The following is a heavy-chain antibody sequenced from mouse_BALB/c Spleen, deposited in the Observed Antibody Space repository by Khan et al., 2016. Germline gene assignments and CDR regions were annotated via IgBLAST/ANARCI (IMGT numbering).Heavy chain of an antibody. V-gene: IGHV3-1*02. CDR1: GYSITSGYS. Sequence: EVQLQESGPDLVKPSQSLSLTCTVTGYSITSGYSWHWIRQFPGNKLEWMGYIHYSGGTKYIPSLKSRISITRDTSKNQFFLQLNSVTPEDTATYCCTRSHGYYAMDCWGQGTSGTGSS. CDR2: IHYSGGT. CDR3: TRSHGYYAMDC. J-gene: IGHJ4*01.